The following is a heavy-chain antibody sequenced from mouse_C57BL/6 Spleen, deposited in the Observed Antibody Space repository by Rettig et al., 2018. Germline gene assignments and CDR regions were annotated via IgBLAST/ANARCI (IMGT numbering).Heavy chain of an antibody. V-gene: IGHV1-59*01. CDR1: GYTFTSYW. Sequence: SCKASGYTFTSYWMHWVKQRPGQGLEWIGVIDPSDSYTNYNQKFKGKATLTVDTSSSTAYMQLSSLTSEDSAVYYCARYDGVAFDYWGQGTTLTVSS. CDR2: IDPSDSYT. CDR3: ARYDGVAFDY. D-gene: IGHD1-1*02. J-gene: IGHJ2*01.